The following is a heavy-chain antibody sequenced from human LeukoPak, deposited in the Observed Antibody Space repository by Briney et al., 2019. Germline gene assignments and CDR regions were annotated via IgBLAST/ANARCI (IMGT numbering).Heavy chain of an antibody. CDR3: ATREFAVAGTRDQESYFDY. CDR2: FDPEDGET. CDR1: GYTLTELS. V-gene: IGHV1-24*01. Sequence: VASVKVSCKVSGYTLTELSMHWVRQAPGKGLEWMGGFDPEDGETIYAQKFQGRVTMTEDTSTDTAYMELSSLRSEDTAVYYCATREFAVAGTRDQESYFDYWGQGTLVTGSS. J-gene: IGHJ4*02. D-gene: IGHD6-19*01.